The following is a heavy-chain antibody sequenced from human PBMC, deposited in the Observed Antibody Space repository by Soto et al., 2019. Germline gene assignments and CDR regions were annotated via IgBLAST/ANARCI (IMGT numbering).Heavy chain of an antibody. Sequence: GESLKISCAASGFTFSSYAMSWVRQAPGKGLEWVSAISGSGGSTYYADSVKGRFTISRDNSKNTLYLQMNSLRAEDTAVYYCAKGPFFIVDFDYWGQGTLVTVSS. V-gene: IGHV3-23*01. CDR2: ISGSGGST. J-gene: IGHJ4*02. D-gene: IGHD3-16*02. CDR1: GFTFSSYA. CDR3: AKGPFFIVDFDY.